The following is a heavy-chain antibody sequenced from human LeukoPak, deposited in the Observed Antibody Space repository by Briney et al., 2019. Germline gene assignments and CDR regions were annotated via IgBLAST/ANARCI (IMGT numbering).Heavy chain of an antibody. V-gene: IGHV3-48*04. J-gene: IGHJ1*01. CDR1: GFTFSSYG. CDR3: VRDGAVVTSGNYPWRYFQY. CDR2: IGHTGSIT. D-gene: IGHD3-10*01. Sequence: AGGSLRLSCAASGFTFSSYGMHWVRQAPGKGLEWVSYIGHTGSITDYADSVKGRSTISKDNAKNSLYLQMNTLRAEDTAVYYCVRDGAVVTSGNYPWRYFQYWGQGTLVTVSS.